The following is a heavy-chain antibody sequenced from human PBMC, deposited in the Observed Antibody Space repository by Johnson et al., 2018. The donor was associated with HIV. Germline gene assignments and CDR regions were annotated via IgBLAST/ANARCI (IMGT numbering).Heavy chain of an antibody. CDR3: AKDPGRRDPHAFDI. CDR1: GFTFSNYG. Sequence: QVQLVESGGGVVQPGRSLRLSCAASGFTFSNYGMHWVRQAPGKGLEWVAAVWYDGSHKYYADSVKGGFTISRDNSKNTLYLQMNSLRAEDTAVYYCAKDPGRRDPHAFDIWGQGTMVTVSS. V-gene: IGHV3-30*18. J-gene: IGHJ3*02. D-gene: IGHD2-15*01. CDR2: VWYDGSHK.